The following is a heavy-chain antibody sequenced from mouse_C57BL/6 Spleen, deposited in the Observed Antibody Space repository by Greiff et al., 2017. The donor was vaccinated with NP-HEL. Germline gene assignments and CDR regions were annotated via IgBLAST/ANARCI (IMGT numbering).Heavy chain of an antibody. CDR3: ARSEATVVARYFDY. CDR1: GYAFTNYL. J-gene: IGHJ2*01. CDR2: INPGSGGT. D-gene: IGHD1-1*01. Sequence: QVQLKQSGAELVRPGTSVKVSCKASGYAFTNYLIEWVKQRPGQGLEWIGVINPGSGGTNYNEKFKGKATLTADKSSSTAYMQLSSLTSEDSAVYFCARSEATVVARYFDYWGQGTTLTVSS. V-gene: IGHV1-54*01.